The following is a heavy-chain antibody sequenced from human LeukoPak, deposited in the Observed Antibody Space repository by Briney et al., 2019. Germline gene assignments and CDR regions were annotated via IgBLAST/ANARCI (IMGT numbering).Heavy chain of an antibody. Sequence: SETLSLTCTVSGGSVSSGSYYWSWIRLPPGKGLEWIGYIYYSGSTNYNPSLKSRVTISVDTSKNQFSLKLSSVTAADTAVYYCAREGPAVYSSSWSYFYYGMDVWGQGTLVTVSS. CDR2: IYYSGST. V-gene: IGHV4-61*01. CDR1: GGSVSSGSYY. D-gene: IGHD6-13*01. J-gene: IGHJ6*02. CDR3: AREGPAVYSSSWSYFYYGMDV.